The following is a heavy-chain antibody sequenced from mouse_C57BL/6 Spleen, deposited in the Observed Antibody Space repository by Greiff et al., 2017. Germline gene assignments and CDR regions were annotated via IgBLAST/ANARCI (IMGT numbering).Heavy chain of an antibody. V-gene: IGHV1-53*01. Sequence: QVQLQQPGPELVKPGASVKLSCKASGYTFTSYWMHWVKQRPGQGLEWIGNINPSNGGTNYNEKFKSKATLTVDNSSSTAYSQLSSLTSEDSAVYYCARGYDGYPYYFDYWGQGTTLTVSS. CDR2: INPSNGGT. J-gene: IGHJ2*01. D-gene: IGHD2-3*01. CDR3: ARGYDGYPYYFDY. CDR1: GYTFTSYW.